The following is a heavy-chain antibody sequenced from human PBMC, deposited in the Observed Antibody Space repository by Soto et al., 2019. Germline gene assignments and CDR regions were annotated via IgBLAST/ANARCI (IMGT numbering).Heavy chain of an antibody. CDR2: IIPIFGTA. J-gene: IGHJ5*02. D-gene: IGHD2-8*02. Sequence: QVQLVQSGAEVKKPGSSMKVSCKASGGTFGSYAISWVRQAPGQGLEWMGGIIPIFGTANYAQKFQGRVTITADESTRIAYMELSSLRSEDTAVYYCAKDTRRYCTAGTCVPGFDPWGQGTLVTVSS. CDR1: GGTFGSYA. CDR3: AKDTRRYCTAGTCVPGFDP. V-gene: IGHV1-69*01.